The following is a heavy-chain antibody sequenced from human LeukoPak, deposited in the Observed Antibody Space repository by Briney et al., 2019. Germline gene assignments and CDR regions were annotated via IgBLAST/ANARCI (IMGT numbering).Heavy chain of an antibody. CDR2: ISWDGGST. CDR3: SKDVRQTYYDFWSGPFDY. Sequence: PGGSLRLSCAASGFTFDDYAMHWVRQAPGNGLEWVSLISWDGGSTYYADSVKGRFTISRDNSKNSLYLQMNSLRAEDTALYYCSKDVRQTYYDFWSGPFDYWGQGTLVTVSS. V-gene: IGHV3-43D*04. D-gene: IGHD3-3*01. J-gene: IGHJ4*02. CDR1: GFTFDDYA.